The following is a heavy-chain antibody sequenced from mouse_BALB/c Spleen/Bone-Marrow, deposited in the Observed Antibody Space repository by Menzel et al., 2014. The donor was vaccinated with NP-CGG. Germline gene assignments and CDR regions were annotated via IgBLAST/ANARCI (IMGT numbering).Heavy chain of an antibody. CDR2: INPYNDGT. Sequence: VQLQQSGPELVKPGASVKMSCKASGYTFTSXVXHRVKQKPGQGLEWIGYINPYNDGTKYNEKFKGKATLTSDKSSSTAYMELSSLTSEDSAVYYCARGGYGNVYYAMDYWGQGTSVTVSS. CDR3: ARGGYGNVYYAMDY. J-gene: IGHJ4*01. V-gene: IGHV1-14*01. D-gene: IGHD2-10*02. CDR1: GYTFTSXV.